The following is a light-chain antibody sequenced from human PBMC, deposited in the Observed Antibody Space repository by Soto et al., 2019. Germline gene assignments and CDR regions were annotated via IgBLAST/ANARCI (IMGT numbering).Light chain of an antibody. CDR3: QQYKDWPRT. CDR1: QSVSSN. CDR2: GAS. V-gene: IGKV3-15*01. Sequence: EIVMTQSPATLSVSPVERATLSCRASQSVSSNLAWYQQKPGQAPRLLIYGASTRATGIPARFSGSGSGTEFTLTISSLQSEDFAVYYCQQYKDWPRTFGQGTKVDIK. J-gene: IGKJ1*01.